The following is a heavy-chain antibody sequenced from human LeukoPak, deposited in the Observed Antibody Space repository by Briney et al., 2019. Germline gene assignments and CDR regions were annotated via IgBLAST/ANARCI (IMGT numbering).Heavy chain of an antibody. CDR1: GGTFSSYA. V-gene: IGHV1-69*04. CDR3: ARAVEDYYDSSGYYSDAFDI. D-gene: IGHD3-22*01. Sequence: ASVKVSCKASGGTFSSYAISWVRQAPGQGLEWMGRIIPILGIANYAQKFQGRVTITADKSTSTAYMELGSLRSEDTAVYYCARAVEDYYDSSGYYSDAFDIWGQGTMVTVSS. CDR2: IIPILGIA. J-gene: IGHJ3*02.